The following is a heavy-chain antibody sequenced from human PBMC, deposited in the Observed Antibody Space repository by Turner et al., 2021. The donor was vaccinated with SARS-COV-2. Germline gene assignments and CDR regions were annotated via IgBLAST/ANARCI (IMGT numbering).Heavy chain of an antibody. CDR1: GFTFSSYA. CDR2: ISYDGSNK. D-gene: IGHD6-19*01. CDR3: ARTNSSGWYGRGGLGY. V-gene: IGHV3-30-3*01. J-gene: IGHJ4*02. Sequence: QVQLVESGGGVVQPGRSRRLSCAASGFTFSSYAMHWVRQAPGKGLEWVAVISYDGSNKYYADSVKGRFTISRDNSKNTLYLQMNSLRAEDTAVYYCARTNSSGWYGRGGLGYWGQGTLVTVSS.